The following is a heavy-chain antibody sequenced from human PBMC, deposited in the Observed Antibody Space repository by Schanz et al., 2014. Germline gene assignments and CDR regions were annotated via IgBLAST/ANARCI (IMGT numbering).Heavy chain of an antibody. V-gene: IGHV1-69*08. CDR2: IIPILGIA. Sequence: QVQLVQSEAEVKKPGSSVKVSCKASGGTFSSYTISWVRQAPGQGLEWMGRIIPILGIANYAQNFQGRVTITADKSTSTAYMELRSLRSDDTAVYYCARDQSPYTNSSDVRYFDYWGQGTLVTVSS. D-gene: IGHD6-6*01. CDR1: GGTFSSYT. CDR3: ARDQSPYTNSSDVRYFDY. J-gene: IGHJ4*02.